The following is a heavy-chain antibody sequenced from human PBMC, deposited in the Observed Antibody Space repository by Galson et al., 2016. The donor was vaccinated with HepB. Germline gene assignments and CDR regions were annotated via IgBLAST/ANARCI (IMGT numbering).Heavy chain of an antibody. CDR3: ARGPGLDAALVYGMGV. Sequence: SVKVSCKASGGTFSNYGISWVRQAPGQGLEWVGGIPIFGTANYAQKFRGRVTITADESANTANMELSRLSSDDTAVYYCARGPGLDAALVYGMGVWGQGPLVTVSS. CDR1: GGTFSNYG. CDR2: IPIFGTA. V-gene: IGHV1-69*13. D-gene: IGHD2-21*01. J-gene: IGHJ6*02.